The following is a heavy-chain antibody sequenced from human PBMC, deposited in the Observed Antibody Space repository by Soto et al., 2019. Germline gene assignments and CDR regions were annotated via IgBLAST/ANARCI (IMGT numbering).Heavy chain of an antibody. D-gene: IGHD3-22*01. Sequence: GASVKVSCKASVYIFTGHYIHWVRQAPGQGLEWMGWINPNNGETKYAQKFQGRVSMTRDISFDTAYLELSRLRADDTALYYCARAHKLRYYDTIGLRMDVWGQGTTVTVSS. CDR1: VYIFTGHY. CDR3: ARAHKLRYYDTIGLRMDV. J-gene: IGHJ6*02. V-gene: IGHV1-2*02. CDR2: INPNNGET.